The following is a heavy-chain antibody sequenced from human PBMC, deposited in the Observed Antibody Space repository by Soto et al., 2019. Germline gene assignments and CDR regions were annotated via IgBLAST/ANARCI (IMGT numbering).Heavy chain of an antibody. V-gene: IGHV3-48*02. Sequence: EVQLVESGGGLVQPGGSLRLSCAASGFTFSSYSMNWVRQAPGKGLEWVSYISSSSSTIYYADSVKGRFTISRYNAKKSLYLQMKSLRDEDTSVYYCARGADYDSSGIRLNWFDPWGQGTLVTVSS. CDR1: GFTFSSYS. CDR3: ARGADYDSSGIRLNWFDP. D-gene: IGHD3-22*01. CDR2: ISSSSSTI. J-gene: IGHJ5*02.